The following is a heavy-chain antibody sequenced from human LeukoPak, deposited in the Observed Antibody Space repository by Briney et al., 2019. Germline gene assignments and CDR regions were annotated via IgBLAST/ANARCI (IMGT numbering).Heavy chain of an antibody. V-gene: IGHV3-23*01. D-gene: IGHD1/OR15-1a*01. CDR2: ISGTGGNT. Sequence: GGSLRLSCAVSGFSFSNYAMSWVRQFPGKGLEWVSGISGTGGNTYYADSVKGRFTISRDNSKNMLCLQMNTLTAEDTAIYFCAKDFEFKWQQPSDHWGQGTPVTVSS. CDR1: GFSFSNYA. J-gene: IGHJ4*02. CDR3: AKDFEFKWQQPSDH.